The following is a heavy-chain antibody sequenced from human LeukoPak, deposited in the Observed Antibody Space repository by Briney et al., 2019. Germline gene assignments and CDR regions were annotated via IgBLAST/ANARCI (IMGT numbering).Heavy chain of an antibody. Sequence: GESLKISCKGSGYSFDSYWIGWVRQIPGKRLEWMGIIYPGDSDTRHSPSFQGQVTISADKSIRTAYLQWSSLKAADTAIYYCARSAAGFEIDFWGQGTLVTVAS. CDR1: GYSFDSYW. J-gene: IGHJ4*02. V-gene: IGHV5-51*01. D-gene: IGHD6-13*01. CDR3: ARSAAGFEIDF. CDR2: IYPGDSDT.